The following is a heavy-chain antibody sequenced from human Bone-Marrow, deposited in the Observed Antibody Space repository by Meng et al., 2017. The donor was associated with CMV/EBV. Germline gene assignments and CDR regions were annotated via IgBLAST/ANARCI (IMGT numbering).Heavy chain of an antibody. CDR2: IKQDGSEK. V-gene: IGHV3-7*01. J-gene: IGHJ4*02. D-gene: IGHD2-21*01. Sequence: SCEADGFSLSSYWRSWVHQAPGKGLEWVANIKQDGSEKYYVDSVKGRFTISRDNAKNSLYLQMNSLRAEDTAVYYCARNLLWSDYWGQGTLVTVSS. CDR3: ARNLLWSDY. CDR1: GFSLSSYW.